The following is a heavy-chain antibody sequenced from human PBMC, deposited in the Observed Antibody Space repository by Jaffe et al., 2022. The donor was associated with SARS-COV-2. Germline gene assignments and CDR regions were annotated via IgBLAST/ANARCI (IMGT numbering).Heavy chain of an antibody. CDR3: SREDY. CDR1: GYTFSDYY. CDR2: INSNSGGT. J-gene: IGHJ4*02. V-gene: IGHV1-2*02. Sequence: QVQLVQSGAEVKKPGAAVKVSCKASGYTFSDYYLHWVRQAPGQGLEWMGWINSNSGGTHYAQNFQGRVSMTRDASISTAYMELNSLTSDDTAIYYCSREDYWGQGTLVTVSS.